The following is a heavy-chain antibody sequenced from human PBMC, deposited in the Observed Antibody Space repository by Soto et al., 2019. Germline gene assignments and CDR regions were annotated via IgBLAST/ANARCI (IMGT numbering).Heavy chain of an antibody. Sequence: PSETLSLTCTVSGGSISSGDYYWSWIRQPPGKGLEWIGYIYYSGSTYYNPSLKSRVTISVDTSKNQFSLKLSSMTAADTAVYYCASCGGDCYSDYYFDYWGQGTLVTVSS. V-gene: IGHV4-30-4*01. CDR2: IYYSGST. CDR1: GGSISSGDYY. D-gene: IGHD2-21*02. J-gene: IGHJ4*02. CDR3: ASCGGDCYSDYYFDY.